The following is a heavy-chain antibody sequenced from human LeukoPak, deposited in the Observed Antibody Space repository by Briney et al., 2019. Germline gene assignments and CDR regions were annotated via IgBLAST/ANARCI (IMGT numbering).Heavy chain of an antibody. Sequence: GGSLRLSCAASGFTFSSYSMNWVRQAPGKGLEWVSYISSGSSTIYYADSVKGRFTISRDNAKNSLYLQMNSLRAEDTAVYYCARFSSSWSGGYWGQGTLVTVSS. CDR2: ISSGSSTI. CDR1: GFTFSSYS. CDR3: ARFSSSWSGGY. V-gene: IGHV3-48*01. J-gene: IGHJ4*02. D-gene: IGHD6-13*01.